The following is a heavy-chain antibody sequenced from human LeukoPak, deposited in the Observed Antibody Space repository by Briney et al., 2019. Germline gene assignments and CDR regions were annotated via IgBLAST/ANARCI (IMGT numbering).Heavy chain of an antibody. CDR3: ARGRSNYYGMDV. CDR2: IYYNGST. Sequence: SETLSLTCSVSDGSINSYYWNWIRRPPGKGLEWIGYIYYNGSTNYSPSLKSRVTMSVDTSKNLFSLKVSSVTAADTAVYYCARGRSNYYGMDVWGQGTTVTVSS. J-gene: IGHJ6*02. CDR1: DGSINSYY. D-gene: IGHD1-26*01. V-gene: IGHV4-59*01.